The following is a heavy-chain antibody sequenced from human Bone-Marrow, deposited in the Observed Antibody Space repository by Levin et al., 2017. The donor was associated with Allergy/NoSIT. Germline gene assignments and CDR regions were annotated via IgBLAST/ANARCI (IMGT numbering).Heavy chain of an antibody. J-gene: IGHJ4*02. Sequence: GESLKISCAASGLSFRSYWMHWVRQAPGEGLVWVSRISTDGSRTMYADSVKGRFTISRDNAKNTLYLDMNSLRVEDTAVYYCASEYYGVLTGYYYDYWGQGTLVTVSS. D-gene: IGHD3-9*01. CDR3: ASEYYGVLTGYYYDY. CDR1: GLSFRSYW. V-gene: IGHV3-74*03. CDR2: ISTDGSRT.